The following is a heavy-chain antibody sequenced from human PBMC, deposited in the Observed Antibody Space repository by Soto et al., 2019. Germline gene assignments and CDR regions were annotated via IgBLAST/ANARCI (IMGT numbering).Heavy chain of an antibody. Sequence: QVQLQESGPGLVKSSETLSLTCTVSGGSVSSEHYYWNWIRQPPGKGLEWIGYFFYTGSTNYNPSLESRLTMSVAMSKNPFSLKLSSVTAADTAVYYCAGGTDGKKVAYWGQGTLVTVSS. V-gene: IGHV4-61*03. CDR1: GGSVSSEHYY. J-gene: IGHJ4*02. CDR3: AGGTDGKKVAY. CDR2: FFYTGST. D-gene: IGHD5-12*01.